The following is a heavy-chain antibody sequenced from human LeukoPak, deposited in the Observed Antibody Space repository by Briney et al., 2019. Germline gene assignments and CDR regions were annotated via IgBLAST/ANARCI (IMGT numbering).Heavy chain of an antibody. V-gene: IGHV4-34*01. J-gene: IGHJ4*02. D-gene: IGHD6-19*01. CDR2: INHSGST. CDR3: ARGGSGWYQDY. CDR1: GGSFIDYY. Sequence: SETLSLTCAVYGGSFIDYYWSWVRQPPGKGLEWIGEINHSGSTNYNPSLKSRVTISVDTSKNQFSLKLSSVTAADTAVYFCARGGSGWYQDYWGQGTLVTVSS.